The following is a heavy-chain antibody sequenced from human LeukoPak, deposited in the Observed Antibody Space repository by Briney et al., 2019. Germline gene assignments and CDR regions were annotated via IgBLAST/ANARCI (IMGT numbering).Heavy chain of an antibody. CDR3: ARDYDSYGFVGYFDY. D-gene: IGHD5-18*01. V-gene: IGHV3-30-3*01. J-gene: IGHJ4*01. CDR2: ISYDGSNK. Sequence: GRSLRLSCAASGFTFSSYAMHWVRQAPGKGLEWVAVISYDGSNKYYADSVKGRFTISRDNSKNTLYLQMNSLRAEDTAVYYCARDYDSYGFVGYFDYWGHGTLVTVSS. CDR1: GFTFSSYA.